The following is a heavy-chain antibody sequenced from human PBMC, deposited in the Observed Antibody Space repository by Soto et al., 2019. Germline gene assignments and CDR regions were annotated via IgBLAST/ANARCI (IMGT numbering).Heavy chain of an antibody. CDR1: GDTFTDYY. D-gene: IGHD2-21*02. CDR2: VNPSGGHT. Sequence: QVQLMQSGAEVKKPGASVKVSCKASGDTFTDYYIHWVRQAPGQGLEWMGTVNPSGGHTTYAQHLLGRVPMTRDTSTSPLYMELTSLTSDDTAIYYCARGGHVVVVTAALDYWGQGTLVTVSS. CDR3: ARGGHVVVVTAALDY. V-gene: IGHV1-46*04. J-gene: IGHJ4*02.